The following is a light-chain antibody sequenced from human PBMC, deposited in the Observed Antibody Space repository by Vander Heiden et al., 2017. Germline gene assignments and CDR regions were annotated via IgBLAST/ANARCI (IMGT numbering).Light chain of an antibody. Sequence: QSALTQPASVSGSPGPSITISCTGTSSDIGGYNLVSWYQQHPGKAPKLMIYEGSKRPSGVSNRFSGSKSGNTASLTISGLQAEDEADYYCCSYAGSSTSVVFGGGTKLTVL. J-gene: IGLJ2*01. CDR1: SSDIGGYNL. V-gene: IGLV2-23*01. CDR3: CSYAGSSTSVV. CDR2: EGS.